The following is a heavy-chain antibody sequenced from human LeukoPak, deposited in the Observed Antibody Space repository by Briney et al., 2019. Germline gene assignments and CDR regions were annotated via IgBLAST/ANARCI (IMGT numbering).Heavy chain of an antibody. CDR1: GFTFGDYA. D-gene: IGHD2-2*01. Sequence: PGGSLRLSCTASGFTFGDYAMSWVRQAPGKGLEWVGFIRSKAYGGTTEYAASVKGRFTISRDDSKSIAYLQMNSLKTEDTAVYYCTRVYPRYDKDYYYYYYYMDVWGKGTTVTISS. V-gene: IGHV3-49*04. CDR3: TRVYPRYDKDYYYYYYYMDV. CDR2: IRSKAYGGTT. J-gene: IGHJ6*03.